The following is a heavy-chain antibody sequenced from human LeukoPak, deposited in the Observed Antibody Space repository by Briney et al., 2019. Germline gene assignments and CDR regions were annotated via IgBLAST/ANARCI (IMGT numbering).Heavy chain of an antibody. CDR3: VRFNLTSRWSGDFDH. Sequence: GSLRLSCAASGFTFSSYWMHWVRQAPEKGLVWVSRINPDGSSAIYADSVKGRFTISRDNAKNTLYLQMNSLRVEDTAVYYCVRFNLTSRWSGDFDHWGQGTLVTVSS. D-gene: IGHD6-13*01. J-gene: IGHJ4*02. CDR1: GFTFSSYW. CDR2: INPDGSSA. V-gene: IGHV3-74*01.